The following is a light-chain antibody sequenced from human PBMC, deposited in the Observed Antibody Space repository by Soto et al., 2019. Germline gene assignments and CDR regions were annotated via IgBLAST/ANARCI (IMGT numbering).Light chain of an antibody. Sequence: EIVMTQSPATLSVSPGERATLSCRASQSVSSNLAGYQQKPGQAPRLLIYGASTRATGIPARVSGSGSGTEFTLTISSLQSEDLAVYYCQQYNNWPLTFGGGTKVEIK. CDR2: GAS. J-gene: IGKJ4*01. CDR1: QSVSSN. CDR3: QQYNNWPLT. V-gene: IGKV3-15*01.